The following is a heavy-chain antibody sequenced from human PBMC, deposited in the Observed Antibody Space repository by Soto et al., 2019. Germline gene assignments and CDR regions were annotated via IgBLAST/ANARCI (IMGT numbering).Heavy chain of an antibody. CDR3: ARESLSISKVLLWP. V-gene: IGHV4-30-4*01. Sequence: PSETLSLTCTVSGGSISSGVYYGSWIRQPPGKGLEWIGYIYYSGSTYYNPPLKSRVTISVDTSKNQFSLKLSSVTAADTAVYYCARESLSISKVLLWPWGQGTLVTVSS. CDR2: IYYSGST. D-gene: IGHD3-10*01. CDR1: GGSISSGVYY. J-gene: IGHJ1*01.